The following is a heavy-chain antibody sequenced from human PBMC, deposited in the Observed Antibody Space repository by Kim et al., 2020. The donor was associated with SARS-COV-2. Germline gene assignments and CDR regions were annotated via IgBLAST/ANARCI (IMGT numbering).Heavy chain of an antibody. J-gene: IGHJ3*02. CDR3: ARAENGGYGIGAFDI. D-gene: IGHD5-12*01. CDR1: GGSISSYY. V-gene: IGHV4-59*01. CDR2: IYYSGST. Sequence: SETLSLTCTVSGGSISSYYWSWIRQPPGKGLEWIGYIYYSGSTNYNPSLKSRVTISVDTSKNQFSLKLSSVTAADTAVYYCARAENGGYGIGAFDIWGQGTMVTVSS.